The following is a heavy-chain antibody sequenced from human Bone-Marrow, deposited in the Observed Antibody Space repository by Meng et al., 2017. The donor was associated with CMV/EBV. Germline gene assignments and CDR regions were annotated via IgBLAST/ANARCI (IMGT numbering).Heavy chain of an antibody. D-gene: IGHD3-3*01. CDR3: ARGGYYDFWSASPRYFDY. V-gene: IGHV4-38-2*02. J-gene: IGHJ4*02. CDR1: GYSISSGYY. Sequence: SEPLSLTCTVSGYSISSGYYWGWIRQPPGKGLEWIGSIYHSGSTNYNPSLKSRVTISVDTSKNQFSLKLSSVTAADTAVYYCARGGYYDFWSASPRYFDYWGQGTLVTVSS. CDR2: IYHSGST.